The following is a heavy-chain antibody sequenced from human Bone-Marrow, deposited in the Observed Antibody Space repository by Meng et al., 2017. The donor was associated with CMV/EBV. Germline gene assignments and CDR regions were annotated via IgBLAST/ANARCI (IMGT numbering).Heavy chain of an antibody. Sequence: SVKVSCKASGGTFSSYTISWVRQAPGQGLEWMGRIIPILGIANYAQKFQGRVTITADKSTSTAYMELSSLGSEDTAVYYCARDRMLQRGWFDPWGQGTLVTVSS. D-gene: IGHD5-24*01. CDR3: ARDRMLQRGWFDP. CDR2: IIPILGIA. J-gene: IGHJ5*02. CDR1: GGTFSSYT. V-gene: IGHV1-69*04.